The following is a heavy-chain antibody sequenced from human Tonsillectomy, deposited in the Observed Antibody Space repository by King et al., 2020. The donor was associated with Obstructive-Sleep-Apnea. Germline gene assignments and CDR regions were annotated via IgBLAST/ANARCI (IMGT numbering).Heavy chain of an antibody. CDR3: TWMTTVTTIDF. D-gene: IGHD4-17*01. V-gene: IGHV3-15*01. Sequence: VQLVESGGGLVKPGGSLRVSCAVSGITFRDAWMSWVRQAPGKGLELVGRIKSQGGGGTTDYAAPVKGRFIITRDDSKNTLYLQMNSLKIEDTAVYYCTWMTTVTTIDFWGQGTQVTVSS. CDR1: GITFRDAW. J-gene: IGHJ4*02. CDR2: IKSQGGGGTT.